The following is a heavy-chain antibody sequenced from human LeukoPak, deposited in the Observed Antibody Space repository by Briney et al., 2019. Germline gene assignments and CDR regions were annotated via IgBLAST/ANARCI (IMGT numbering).Heavy chain of an antibody. V-gene: IGHV3-30*18. J-gene: IGHJ4*02. CDR3: AKDRYYGSGSYSLYFDY. CDR2: ISYDGSNK. D-gene: IGHD3-10*01. Sequence: SGGSLRLSCAASGXTFSSYGMHWVRQAPGKGLESVAVISYDGSNKYYADSVKGRFTISRDNSKNTLYLQMNSLRAEDTAVYYCAKDRYYGSGSYSLYFDYWGQGTLVTVSS. CDR1: GXTFSSYG.